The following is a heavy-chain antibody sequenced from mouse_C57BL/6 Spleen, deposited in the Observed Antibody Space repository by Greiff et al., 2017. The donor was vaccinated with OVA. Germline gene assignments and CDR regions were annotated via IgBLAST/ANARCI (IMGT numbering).Heavy chain of an antibody. J-gene: IGHJ2*01. V-gene: IGHV1-69*01. CDR2: IDPSDSYT. CDR3: ARGTAQATSDD. Sequence: VQLQQPGAELVMPGASVKLSCKASGYTFTSYWMHWVKQRPGQGLEWIGEIDPSDSYTNYNQKFKGKSTLTVDKSSSTAYMQLSSLTSEDSAVYYCARGTAQATSDDWGQGTTLTVSA. D-gene: IGHD3-2*02. CDR1: GYTFTSYW.